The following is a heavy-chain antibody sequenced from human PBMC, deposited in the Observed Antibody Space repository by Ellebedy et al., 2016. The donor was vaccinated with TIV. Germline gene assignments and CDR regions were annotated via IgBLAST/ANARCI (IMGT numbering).Heavy chain of an antibody. CDR3: ARAGDTANWVYYIDF. D-gene: IGHD7-27*01. Sequence: MPSETLSLTCTVSGDSVSSGDSYWSWIRQPPGKELEWIGYVYSTGSTNYKPSLKSRVTMSLDTSRNQFSLKLSSVTAADSAIYYCARAGDTANWVYYIDFWGQGTQVTVSS. CDR2: VYSTGST. CDR1: GDSVSSGDSY. J-gene: IGHJ4*02. V-gene: IGHV4-61*08.